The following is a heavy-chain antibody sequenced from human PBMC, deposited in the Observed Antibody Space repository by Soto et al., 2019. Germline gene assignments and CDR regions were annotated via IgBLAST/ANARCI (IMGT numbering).Heavy chain of an antibody. CDR1: GFTFSSYA. Sequence: GGSLRLSCAASGFTFSSYAMSWVRQAPGKGLEWVSAISGSGGSTYYADSVKGRFTISRDNSKNTLYLQMNSLRAEDTAVYYCATPRSCTNGVCYPYYHGMDVWGQGPTVTVPS. V-gene: IGHV3-23*01. CDR3: ATPRSCTNGVCYPYYHGMDV. CDR2: ISGSGGST. D-gene: IGHD2-8*01. J-gene: IGHJ6*02.